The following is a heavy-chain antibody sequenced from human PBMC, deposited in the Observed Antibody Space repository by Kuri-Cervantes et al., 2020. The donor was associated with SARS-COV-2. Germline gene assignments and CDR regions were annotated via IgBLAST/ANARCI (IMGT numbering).Heavy chain of an antibody. J-gene: IGHJ6*02. V-gene: IGHV4-61*02. Sequence: LRLSCTASDGSISSGSYYWSWIRQPAGKGLEWIGRIYTSGSTNYNPSLKSRVTISVDTSKNQFSLKLTSVTAADTAVYYCARGTVGARGGGMDVWCQGTTVTVSS. CDR1: DGSISSGSYY. CDR3: ARGTVGARGGGMDV. D-gene: IGHD1-26*01. CDR2: IYTSGST.